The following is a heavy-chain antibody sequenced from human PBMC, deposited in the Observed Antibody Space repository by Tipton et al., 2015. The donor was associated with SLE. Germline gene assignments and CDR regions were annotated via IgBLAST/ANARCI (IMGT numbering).Heavy chain of an antibody. CDR1: GGSISSDY. D-gene: IGHD1-26*01. Sequence: GLVKPSETLSLTCTVSGGSISSDYWSWIRQPPGKGLEWIGYVYYSGSTNYNPSLKSRVTISVDTSKNQFALKVTSVTAADTAVYYCGRLGGGYSTEYWGQGAPVTVSS. J-gene: IGHJ4*02. CDR3: GRLGGGYSTEY. V-gene: IGHV4-59*08. CDR2: VYYSGST.